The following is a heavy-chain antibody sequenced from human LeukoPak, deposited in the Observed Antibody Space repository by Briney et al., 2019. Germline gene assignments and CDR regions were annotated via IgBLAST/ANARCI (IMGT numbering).Heavy chain of an antibody. Sequence: GESLKISCKGSGYSFTSYWIGWVRPMPGKGLEWMGIIYPGDSDTRYSPSFQGQVTISADKSITTAYLQWSSLKASDTAMYYCARWSSWYASQQYYFDYWGQGTLVTVSS. CDR1: GYSFTSYW. J-gene: IGHJ4*02. D-gene: IGHD6-13*01. CDR2: IYPGDSDT. CDR3: ARWSSWYASQQYYFDY. V-gene: IGHV5-51*01.